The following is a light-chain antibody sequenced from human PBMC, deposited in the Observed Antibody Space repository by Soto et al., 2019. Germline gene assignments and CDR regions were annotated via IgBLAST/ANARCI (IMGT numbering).Light chain of an antibody. J-gene: IGKJ3*01. CDR2: RAS. CDR3: HQFGSSPLDT. CDR1: QTISSSF. V-gene: IGKV3-20*01. Sequence: EIVLTQSPGTLSLSPGERANLSCRASQTISSSFLAWYQQKPGQAPRLLIYRASRRAPGIPDRFSGSGSWTVFTRTISRLEPEDFAVYYCHQFGSSPLDTFGPGTKVEIK.